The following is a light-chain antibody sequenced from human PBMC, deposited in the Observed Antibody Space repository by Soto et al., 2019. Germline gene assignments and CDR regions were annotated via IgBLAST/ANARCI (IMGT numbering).Light chain of an antibody. V-gene: IGKV3-20*01. CDR2: GAS. Sequence: EIVLTQSPGTLSLSPGERATLSCTASETIGMTSLAWYQQQPGQAPRLVIDGASKTAVGIPERFSGSTSGTVINLSISILEPEDSAVYHCLQNGSAPYTFGQGTRLEIK. J-gene: IGKJ2*01. CDR3: LQNGSAPYT. CDR1: ETIGMTS.